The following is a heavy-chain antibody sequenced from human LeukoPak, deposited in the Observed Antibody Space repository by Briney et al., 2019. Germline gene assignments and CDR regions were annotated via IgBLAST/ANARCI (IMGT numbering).Heavy chain of an antibody. CDR1: GGSISSGGYY. V-gene: IGHV4-31*03. J-gene: IGHJ3*02. CDR2: IYYSGSI. CDR3: ARFYGGNSGMLPRATFDI. Sequence: SETLSLTCTLSGGSISSGGYYWSWTRQHPGKGLEWIGYIYYSGSISYNPPLRDRVTISVDMSKNQYSLKLNSVTAADTAVYYCARFYGGNSGMLPRATFDIWGQGTMVTVSS. D-gene: IGHD4-23*01.